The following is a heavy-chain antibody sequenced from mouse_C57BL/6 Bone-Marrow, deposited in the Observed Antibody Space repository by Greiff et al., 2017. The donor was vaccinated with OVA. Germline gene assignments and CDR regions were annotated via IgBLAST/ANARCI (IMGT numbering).Heavy chain of an antibody. Sequence: QVQLQQSGAELMKPGASVKLSCKATGYTFTGYWIEWVKQRPGHGLEWIGEILPGSGSTNYNEKFKGKATVTADTSSNTAYMQLSSLTTEDSAIYDCARRVSIYYGDLYAMDYWGQGTSVTVSS. V-gene: IGHV1-9*01. D-gene: IGHD2-13*01. CDR3: ARRVSIYYGDLYAMDY. CDR1: GYTFTGYW. J-gene: IGHJ4*01. CDR2: ILPGSGST.